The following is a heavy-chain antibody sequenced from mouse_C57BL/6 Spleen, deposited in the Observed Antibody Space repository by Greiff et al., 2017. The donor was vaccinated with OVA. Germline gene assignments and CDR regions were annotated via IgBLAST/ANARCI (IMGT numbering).Heavy chain of an antibody. J-gene: IGHJ4*01. CDR1: GYTFTSYW. V-gene: IGHV1-69*01. CDR3: ARKVLDAMDY. Sequence: QVQLQQSGAELVMPGASVKLSCKASGYTFTSYWMHWVKQRPGQGLEWIGEDDPSDSYTNYNQKFKGKSTLTVDKSSSTAYMQLSSLTSEDSAVYYCARKVLDAMDYWGQGTSVTVSS. CDR2: DDPSDSYT.